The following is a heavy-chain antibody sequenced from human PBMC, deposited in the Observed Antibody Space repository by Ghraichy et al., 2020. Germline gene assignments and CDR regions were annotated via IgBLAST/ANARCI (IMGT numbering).Heavy chain of an antibody. CDR2: ISYDGSNK. Sequence: GGSLRLSCAASGFTFSSYGMHWVRQAPGKGLEWVAVISYDGSNKYYADSVKGRFTISRDNSKNTLYLQMNSLRAEDTAVYYCAKFDPGYFDWLLPPGSRGRYYYGMDVWGQGTTVTVSS. J-gene: IGHJ6*02. V-gene: IGHV3-30*18. D-gene: IGHD3-9*01. CDR1: GFTFSSYG. CDR3: AKFDPGYFDWLLPPGSRGRYYYGMDV.